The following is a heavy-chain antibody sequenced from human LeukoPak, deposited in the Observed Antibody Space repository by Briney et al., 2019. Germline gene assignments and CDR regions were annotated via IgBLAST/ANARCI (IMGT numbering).Heavy chain of an antibody. CDR2: INHSGST. J-gene: IGHJ5*02. Sequence: SETLSLTCAVYGGSFSGYYWSWIRQPPGKGLEWIGEINHSGSTNYNPSLKSRVTISVDTSKNQFSLKLSSVTAADTAVYYRARVGLYNWNYLRPKAPNWFDPWGQGTLVTVSS. V-gene: IGHV4-34*01. D-gene: IGHD1-7*01. CDR3: ARVGLYNWNYLRPKAPNWFDP. CDR1: GGSFSGYY.